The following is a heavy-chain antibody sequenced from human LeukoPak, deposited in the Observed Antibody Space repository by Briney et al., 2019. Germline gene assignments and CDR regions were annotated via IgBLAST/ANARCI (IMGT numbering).Heavy chain of an antibody. Sequence: SETLSLTCSVSGYSISSGYYWGWIRQPPGKGLEWIGSVYYSGNTYYNPSLKSRVTISVDTSKNQFSLKLSSVIAADTAVYYCARDATYPPKGFDPWGQGTLVTVSS. J-gene: IGHJ5*02. V-gene: IGHV4-38-2*02. CDR3: ARDATYPPKGFDP. CDR2: VYYSGNT. CDR1: GYSISSGYY.